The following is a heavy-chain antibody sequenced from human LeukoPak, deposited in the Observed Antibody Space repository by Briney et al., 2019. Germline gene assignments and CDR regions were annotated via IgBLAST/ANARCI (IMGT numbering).Heavy chain of an antibody. J-gene: IGHJ1*01. V-gene: IGHV1-46*01. CDR3: AALPGHDSSGYFPS. Sequence: GASVKVSCKASGYTFTSNYIHWVRQAPGQGLEWMGMIYPRDGSTSYAQKFQGRVTVTRDTSTSTVHMELSGLRSEDTAVYYCAALPGHDSSGYFPSWGQGTLVTVSS. CDR1: GYTFTSNY. D-gene: IGHD3-22*01. CDR2: IYPRDGST.